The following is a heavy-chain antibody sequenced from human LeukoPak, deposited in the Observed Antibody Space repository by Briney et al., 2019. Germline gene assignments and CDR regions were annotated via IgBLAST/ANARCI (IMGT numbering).Heavy chain of an antibody. D-gene: IGHD2-15*01. CDR3: AKLSRVVVVAPFDY. V-gene: IGHV3-23*01. J-gene: IGHJ4*02. CDR2: ISGSGGST. CDR1: GFTFRSYA. Sequence: PGGSLRLSCAASGFTFRSYAMSWVRQAPGKGLEWVSGISGSGGSTYYADSVKGRFTISRDNSKNTLYLQMNSLRAEDTAVYYCAKLSRVVVVAPFDYWGQGTLVTVSS.